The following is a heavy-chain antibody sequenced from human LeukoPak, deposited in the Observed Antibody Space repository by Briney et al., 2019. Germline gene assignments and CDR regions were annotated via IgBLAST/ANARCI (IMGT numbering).Heavy chain of an antibody. Sequence: GGALRLSCAASGFTFSTYWMTWVRQAPGKGLEWVANIKQDGSEKYYEDSMKGRFTISRDNAKSSLYLQMKSLRAEDTAVYYCVRDVAYDFRNPYRYFQHWGQGTLVTVSS. J-gene: IGHJ1*01. CDR1: GFTFSTYW. CDR3: VRDVAYDFRNPYRYFQH. D-gene: IGHD3-3*01. CDR2: IKQDGSEK. V-gene: IGHV3-7*01.